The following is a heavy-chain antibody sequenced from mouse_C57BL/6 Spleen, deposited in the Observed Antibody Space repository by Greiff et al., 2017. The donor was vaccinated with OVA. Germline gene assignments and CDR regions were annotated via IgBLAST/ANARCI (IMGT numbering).Heavy chain of an antibody. V-gene: IGHV3-6*01. CDR2: ISYDGSN. Sequence: DVQLQESGPGLVKPSQSLSLTCSVTGYSITSGYYWNWIRQFPGNKLEWMGYISYDGSNNYNPSLKNRMSITRDTTKNRLFLKLNSVTTENTATYYCARGNYGSSPHYWGQGTAVTVSA. CDR3: ARGNYGSSPHY. J-gene: IGHJ4*01. CDR1: GYSITSGYY. D-gene: IGHD1-1*01.